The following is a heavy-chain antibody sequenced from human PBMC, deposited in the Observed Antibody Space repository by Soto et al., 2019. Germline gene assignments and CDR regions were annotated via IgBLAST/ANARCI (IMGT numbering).Heavy chain of an antibody. Sequence: PSATLSLTYAIYDWFLGPFRWTGFRQPPGKGMEWIGELIHGGSTNYNPSLKSRVTFSLDTSRSQFSLHLMSVTAADSDVYYCARSTSSDDYVRQHWPEVGDSLAVWGR. V-gene: IGHV4-34*12. CDR2: LIHGGST. CDR1: DWFLGPFR. CDR3: ARSTSSDDYVRQHWPEVGDSLAV. J-gene: IGHJ2*01. D-gene: IGHD3-10*02.